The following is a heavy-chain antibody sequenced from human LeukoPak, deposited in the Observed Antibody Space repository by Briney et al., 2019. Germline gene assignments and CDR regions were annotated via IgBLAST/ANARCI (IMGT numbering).Heavy chain of an antibody. J-gene: IGHJ3*02. CDR3: ARRPYYDFWSGYFPRAFDI. CDR2: IYYSGST. D-gene: IGHD3-3*01. V-gene: IGHV4-39*01. CDR1: GGSISSSSYY. Sequence: SETLSLTCTVSGGSISSSSYYWGWLRQPPGKGLEWFGSIYYSGSTYYNPSLKSRVTISVDTSKNQFSLKLSSVTAADTAVYYCARRPYYDFWSGYFPRAFDIWGQGTMVTVSS.